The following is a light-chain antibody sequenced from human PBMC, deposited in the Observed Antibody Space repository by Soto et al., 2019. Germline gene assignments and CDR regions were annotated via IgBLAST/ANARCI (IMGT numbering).Light chain of an antibody. CDR1: SSDVGAYTY. J-gene: IGLJ2*01. CDR3: SSFISTSTHVA. CDR2: EVS. Sequence: QSVLTQPASVSGSPGQSITISCTGASSDVGAYTYVSWYQQQSGKAPKLMIYEVSNRPSGVSNRFSGSKSANTASLTISGLQAEDEAVYYCSSFISTSTHVAFGGGTKVTVL. V-gene: IGLV2-14*01.